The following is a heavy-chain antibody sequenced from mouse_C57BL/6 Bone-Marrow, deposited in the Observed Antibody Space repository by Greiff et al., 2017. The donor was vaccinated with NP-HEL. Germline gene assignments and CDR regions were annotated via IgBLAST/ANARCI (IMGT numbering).Heavy chain of an antibody. CDR1: GFTFSSYG. J-gene: IGHJ4*01. CDR2: ISSGGSYT. Sequence: EVKVVESGGDLVKPGGSLKLSCAASGFTFSSYGMSWVRQTPDKRLEWVATISSGGSYTSYPDSVKGRFTISRYNAKNTLYLQMSSLKSEDTAMYYCARMVTTGRNAMDYWGQGTSVTVSS. CDR3: ARMVTTGRNAMDY. V-gene: IGHV5-6*01. D-gene: IGHD2-2*01.